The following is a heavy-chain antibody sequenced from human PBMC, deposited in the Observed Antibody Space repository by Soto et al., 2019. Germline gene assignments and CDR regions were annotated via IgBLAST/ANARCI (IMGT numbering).Heavy chain of an antibody. V-gene: IGHV4-31*03. Sequence: SETLSLTCTVSGGSISSGGYYWSWIRQHPGKGLEWIGYIYYSGSTYYNPSLKSRVTISVDTSKNQFSLKLSSVTAADTAVYYCASDEHSSGPSGYWGQGTLVTVSS. CDR2: IYYSGST. J-gene: IGHJ4*02. D-gene: IGHD3-3*01. CDR3: ASDEHSSGPSGY. CDR1: GGSISSGGYY.